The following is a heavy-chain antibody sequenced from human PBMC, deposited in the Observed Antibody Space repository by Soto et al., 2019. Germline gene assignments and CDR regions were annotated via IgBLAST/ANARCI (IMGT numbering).Heavy chain of an antibody. CDR3: AYDSSGSLLGAFDY. CDR2: ISGSGGST. Sequence: LRLSCAASGFTFSNYWMSWVRQAPGKGLEWVSAISGSGGSTYYADSVKGRFTISRDNSKNTLYLQMNSLRAEDTAVYYCAYDSSGSLLGAFDYWGQGTLVTVSS. J-gene: IGHJ4*02. D-gene: IGHD3-22*01. CDR1: GFTFSNYW. V-gene: IGHV3-23*01.